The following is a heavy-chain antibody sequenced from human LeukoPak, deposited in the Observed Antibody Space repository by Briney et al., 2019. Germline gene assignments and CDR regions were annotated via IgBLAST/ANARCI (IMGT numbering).Heavy chain of an antibody. V-gene: IGHV4-59*01. Sequence: SETLGLTCTVSGGSISSYYWSWIRQPPGKGLEWIGYIYYSGSTNYNPSLKSRVTISVDTSKNQFSLKLSSVTAADTAVYYCARGGASSGYFNWFDPWGQGTLVTVSS. D-gene: IGHD5-12*01. CDR2: IYYSGST. J-gene: IGHJ5*02. CDR1: GGSISSYY. CDR3: ARGGASSGYFNWFDP.